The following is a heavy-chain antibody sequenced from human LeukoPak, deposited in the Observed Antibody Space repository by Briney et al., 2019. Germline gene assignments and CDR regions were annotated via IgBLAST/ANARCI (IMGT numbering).Heavy chain of an antibody. CDR1: GHTFTSYY. CDR3: ARGGLPARSWFDP. Sequence: ASVKVSCKASGHTFTSYYMNWVRQAPGQGLEWMGIINPSSGRTTYAQKFQGRVTMTRDTSTSTVYMELTSLRSEDTAVFYCARGGLPARSWFDPWGQGTLVTVSS. CDR2: INPSSGRT. V-gene: IGHV1-46*01. D-gene: IGHD3/OR15-3a*01. J-gene: IGHJ5*02.